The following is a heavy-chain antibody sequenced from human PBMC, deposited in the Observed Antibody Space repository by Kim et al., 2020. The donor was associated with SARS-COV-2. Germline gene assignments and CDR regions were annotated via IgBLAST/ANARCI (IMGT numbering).Heavy chain of an antibody. Sequence: DPVKGRFTVSRENAKNPLYLQMNSLRAEDTAVYYCAKERRSSSWRNWFDPWGQGTLVTVSS. V-gene: IGHV3-23*01. J-gene: IGHJ5*02. CDR3: AKERRSSSWRNWFDP. D-gene: IGHD6-13*01.